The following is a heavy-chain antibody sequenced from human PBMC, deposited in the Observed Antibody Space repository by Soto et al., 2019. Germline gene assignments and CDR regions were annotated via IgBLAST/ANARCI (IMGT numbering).Heavy chain of an antibody. V-gene: IGHV3-30-3*01. CDR3: ARGVSSSSRAGIDY. Sequence: GGSLRLSCAASGFTFSSYAMHWVRQAPGKGLEWVAVISYDGSNKYYADSVKGRFTISRDNSKNTLYLQMNSLRAEDTAVYYCARGVSSSSRAGIDYWGQGTLVTGLL. CDR2: ISYDGSNK. J-gene: IGHJ4*02. CDR1: GFTFSSYA. D-gene: IGHD6-13*01.